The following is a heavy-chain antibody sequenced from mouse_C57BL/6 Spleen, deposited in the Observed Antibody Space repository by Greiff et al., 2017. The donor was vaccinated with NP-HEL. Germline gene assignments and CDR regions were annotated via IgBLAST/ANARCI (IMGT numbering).Heavy chain of an antibody. V-gene: IGHV5-4*01. D-gene: IGHD1-1*01. CDR3: ARDRHYYYGSSYGYFDV. CDR2: ISDGGSYT. J-gene: IGHJ1*03. CDR1: GFTFSSYA. Sequence: EVQGVESGGGLVKPGGSLKLSCAASGFTFSSYAMSWVRQTPEKRLEWVATISDGGSYTYYPDNVKGRFTISRDNAKNNLYLQMSHLKSEDTAMYYCARDRHYYYGSSYGYFDVWGTGTTVTVSS.